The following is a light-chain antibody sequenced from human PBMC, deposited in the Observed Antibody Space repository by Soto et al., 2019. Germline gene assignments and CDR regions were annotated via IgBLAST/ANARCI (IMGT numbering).Light chain of an antibody. Sequence: EIVMTQSPATLSVSPGERATLSCRASQRVSRNLAWYQQKPGQAPRLLIYDASTRATGIPDRFSGSGSETEFTLTISSLQSEDYATYYCLQINSYPYTFGQGTKLEIK. V-gene: IGKV3-15*01. CDR2: DAS. CDR1: QRVSRN. CDR3: LQINSYPYT. J-gene: IGKJ2*01.